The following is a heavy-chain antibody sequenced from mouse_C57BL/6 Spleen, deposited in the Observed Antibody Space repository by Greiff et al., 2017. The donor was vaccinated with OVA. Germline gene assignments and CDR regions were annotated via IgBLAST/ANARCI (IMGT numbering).Heavy chain of an antibody. J-gene: IGHJ1*03. CDR3: TRGGYYGSSDWYFDV. D-gene: IGHD1-1*01. Sequence: QVQLQQSGAELVRHGASVTLSCKASGYTFTDYEMHWVKQTPVHGLEWIGAIDPETGGTAYTQKFKGKAILTADKSSSTAYMELRSLTSEDSAVYYCTRGGYYGSSDWYFDVWGTGTTVTVSS. CDR2: IDPETGGT. V-gene: IGHV1-15*01. CDR1: GYTFTDYE.